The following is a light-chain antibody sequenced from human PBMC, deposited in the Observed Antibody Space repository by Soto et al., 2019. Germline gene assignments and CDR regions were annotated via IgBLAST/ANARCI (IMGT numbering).Light chain of an antibody. CDR2: AAS. CDR1: QDIAGC. CDR3: QQAYSFPIT. V-gene: IGKV1D-12*01. J-gene: IGKJ5*01. Sequence: DIQVTHSPSSVSASVGERVTITFLASQDIAGCLAWYQHKPGRAPELLIRAASSLQSGVPSRFSGSGSGTDFSLTINSLQPEDFATYYCQQAYSFPITFGQGTRLEIK.